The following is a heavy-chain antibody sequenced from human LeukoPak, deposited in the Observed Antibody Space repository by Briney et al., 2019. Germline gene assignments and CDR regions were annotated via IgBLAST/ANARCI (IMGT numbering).Heavy chain of an antibody. V-gene: IGHV4-38-2*02. D-gene: IGHD2-15*01. CDR1: GYSIISDYF. CDR3: ARVVASTSIDF. J-gene: IGHJ4*02. CDR2: IFHSGDV. Sequence: PSETLSLTCIVSGYSIISDYFWGWVRQPPGKGPEWIGSIFHSGDVYYNPSLTSRVTLSVDPSNNRFSLKVTSVTAADTVIYYCARVVASTSIDFWGQGTLVTVSS.